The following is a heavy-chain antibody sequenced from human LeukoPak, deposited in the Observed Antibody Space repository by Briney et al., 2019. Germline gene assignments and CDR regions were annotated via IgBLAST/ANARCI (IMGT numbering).Heavy chain of an antibody. D-gene: IGHD6-19*01. CDR1: GGSINNYY. CDR3: ARGLALSGP. J-gene: IGHJ5*02. Sequence: SETLSLTCTVSGGSINNYYWSWIRQPPGKGLEWIGYISYTGSTNYNPSLKSRVTISIDKSKNQSSLKLRSVNATDTAVYYCARGLALSGPWGQGTLVTVSS. CDR2: ISYTGST. V-gene: IGHV4-59*01.